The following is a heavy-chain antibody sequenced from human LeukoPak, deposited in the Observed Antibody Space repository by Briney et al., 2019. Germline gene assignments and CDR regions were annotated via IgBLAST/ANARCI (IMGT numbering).Heavy chain of an antibody. J-gene: IGHJ3*02. D-gene: IGHD6-6*01. CDR3: AREPESIGAFDI. CDR2: ISAYNGNT. CDR1: GYTLTSYG. V-gene: IGHV1-18*01. Sequence: GASVKVSCKASGYTLTSYGISWVRQAPGQGLEWMRWISAYNGNTNYAQKLQGRVTMTTDTSTSSAYMELRSLRSDDTAVYYCAREPESIGAFDIWGQGTMVTVSS.